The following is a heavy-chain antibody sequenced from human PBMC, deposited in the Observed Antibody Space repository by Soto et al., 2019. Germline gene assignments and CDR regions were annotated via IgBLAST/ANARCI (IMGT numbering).Heavy chain of an antibody. Sequence: SETLSLTCAVASGYISSSSWWSRVRQTPGKGLEWSGEIYHSGSTNYNPSLLSRVTISVDKSKNQFSLKLRSVTAADTAVYYCARAGIYSSGSKASFGIAYWGQRTLVTVSS. V-gene: IGHV4-4*02. J-gene: IGHJ4*02. D-gene: IGHD6-19*01. CDR3: ARAGIYSSGSKASFGIAY. CDR2: IYHSGST. CDR1: SGYISSSSW.